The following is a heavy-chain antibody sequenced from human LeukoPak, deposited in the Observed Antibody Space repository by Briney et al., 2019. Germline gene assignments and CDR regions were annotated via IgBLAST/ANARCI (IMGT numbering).Heavy chain of an antibody. CDR2: IYYSGST. CDR1: GDSISSSGHW. D-gene: IGHD3-22*01. Sequence: SETLSLTCTVSGDSISSSGHWWGWIRQPPGKGLEWIGYIYYSGSTNYNPSLKSRVTISVDTSKNQFSLKLSSVTAADTAVYYCARLRVSGYSLDAFDIWGQGTMVTVSS. J-gene: IGHJ3*02. CDR3: ARLRVSGYSLDAFDI. V-gene: IGHV4-61*05.